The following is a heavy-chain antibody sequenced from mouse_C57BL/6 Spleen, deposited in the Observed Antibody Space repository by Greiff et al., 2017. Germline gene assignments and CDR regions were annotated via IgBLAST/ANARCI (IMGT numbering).Heavy chain of an antibody. D-gene: IGHD2-2*01. CDR1: GFNIKDDY. V-gene: IGHV14-4*01. J-gene: IGHJ3*01. CDR3: TTGLPLFAC. Sequence: VQLQQSGAELVRPGASVKLSCTASGFNIKDDYMHWVKQRPEQGLEWIGWIDPENGDTEYASKFQGKATITADTSSNTAYLQLSSLTSEDTAVYYCTTGLPLFACWGQGTLVTVSA. CDR2: IDPENGDT.